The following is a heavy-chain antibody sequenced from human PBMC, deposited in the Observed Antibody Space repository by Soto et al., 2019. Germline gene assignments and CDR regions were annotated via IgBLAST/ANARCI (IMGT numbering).Heavy chain of an antibody. CDR3: ARQGVGALHGLVDG. J-gene: IGHJ6*02. D-gene: IGHD1-26*01. CDR2: VHDSWGS. Sequence: SETLSLTCTVSGVSIINYYWSWFRQTPGKGLEWIGYVHDSWGSNYNPSLKSRVAISLDTSKSQFSLKLTSVTATDTAVYYCARQGVGALHGLVDGWGQGTTVTVAS. V-gene: IGHV4-59*08. CDR1: GVSIINYY.